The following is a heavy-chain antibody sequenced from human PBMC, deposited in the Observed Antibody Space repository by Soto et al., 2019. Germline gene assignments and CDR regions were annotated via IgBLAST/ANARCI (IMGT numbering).Heavy chain of an antibody. CDR2: INHSGST. V-gene: IGHV4-34*01. J-gene: IGHJ5*02. CDR1: GGSFSGYY. CDR3: ARAGRTTRRNWFDP. D-gene: IGHD2-2*01. Sequence: SETLSLTCAVYGGSFSGYYWSWIRQPPGKGLEWIGEINHSGSTNYNPSLESRVTISVDTSKNQFSLKLSSVTAADTAVYYCARAGRTTRRNWFDPWGQGTLVTVSS.